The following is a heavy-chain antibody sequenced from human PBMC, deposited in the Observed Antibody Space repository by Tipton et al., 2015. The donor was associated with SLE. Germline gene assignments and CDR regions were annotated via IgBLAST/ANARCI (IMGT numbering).Heavy chain of an antibody. CDR2: ISSSGSTI. D-gene: IGHD2-21*02. CDR1: GFTFSDYY. Sequence: SLRLSCAASGFTFSDYYMSWIRQAPGKGLEWVSYISSSGSTIYYADSVKGRFTISRDNAKNSLYLQMNSLRAEDTAVYYCARQSGIVVVTAIPHWFDPWGQGTLVTVSS. V-gene: IGHV3-11*04. CDR3: ARQSGIVVVTAIPHWFDP. J-gene: IGHJ5*02.